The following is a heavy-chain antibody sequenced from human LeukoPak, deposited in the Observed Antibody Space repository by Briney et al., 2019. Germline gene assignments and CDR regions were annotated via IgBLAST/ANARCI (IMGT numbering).Heavy chain of an antibody. J-gene: IGHJ5*02. CDR2: ISGDGGRT. CDR1: GFTFDDYA. D-gene: IGHD2-2*01. Sequence: GGSVRLSCAASGFTFDDYAMHWVRQAPGKGLEWVSLISGDGGRTYYADSVKGRFTISRDNSKSSLYLQMNSLRTEDSALYYCAKARLSSSFGWFDPWGQETLGTVSS. CDR3: AKARLSSSFGWFDP. V-gene: IGHV3-43*02.